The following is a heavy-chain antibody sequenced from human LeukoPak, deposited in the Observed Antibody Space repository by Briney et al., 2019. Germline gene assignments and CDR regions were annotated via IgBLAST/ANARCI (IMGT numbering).Heavy chain of an antibody. Sequence: SETLSLTCTVSGNSISSGDYYWSWIRQPAGKGLEWIGRIYTSGSTTYNPSLKSRVTISGDTSENQFSLKLRSVTAADTAVYYCARGQARLAWFDPWGQGTLVTVSS. V-gene: IGHV4-61*02. D-gene: IGHD6-19*01. CDR3: ARGQARLAWFDP. CDR1: GNSISSGDYY. CDR2: IYTSGST. J-gene: IGHJ5*02.